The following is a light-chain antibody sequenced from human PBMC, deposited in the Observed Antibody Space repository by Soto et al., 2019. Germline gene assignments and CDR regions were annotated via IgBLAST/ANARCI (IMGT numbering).Light chain of an antibody. CDR1: QGIRND. CDR2: AAS. J-gene: IGKJ5*01. CDR3: QQYENLPT. Sequence: AIQMTQSPSSLSASVGDRVTISCRASQGIRNDLAWYQQKPGKAPKLLIFAASNLQSGVPSRFSGSGSGTDFTLTISRLQPEDFATYFCQQYENLPTFGQGTRLEIK. V-gene: IGKV1-6*01.